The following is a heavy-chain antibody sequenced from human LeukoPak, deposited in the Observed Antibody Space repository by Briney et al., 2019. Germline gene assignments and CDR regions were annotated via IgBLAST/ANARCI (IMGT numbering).Heavy chain of an antibody. V-gene: IGHV1-18*01. CDR3: ARGYSGYAPDWFDP. Sequence: ASVKVSCKASGYTLTSYGISWVRQAPGQGLEWMGWISAYNGNTNYAQKLQGRVTMTTDTSTSTAYMELRSLRSDDTAVYYCARGYSGYAPDWFDPWGQGTLVTVSS. CDR1: GYTLTSYG. CDR2: ISAYNGNT. J-gene: IGHJ5*02. D-gene: IGHD5-12*01.